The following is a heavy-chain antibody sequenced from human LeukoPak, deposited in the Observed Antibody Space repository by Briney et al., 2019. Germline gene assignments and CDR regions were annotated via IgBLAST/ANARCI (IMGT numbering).Heavy chain of an antibody. Sequence: GASVKVPCKASGGTFSSYAISWVRQAPGQGLEWMGGIIPIFGTANYAQKFQGRVTITTDESTSTAYMELSSLRSEDTAVYYCARGHQRAGSGLDYWGQGTLVTVSS. D-gene: IGHD6-19*01. CDR1: GGTFSSYA. CDR2: IIPIFGTA. J-gene: IGHJ4*02. V-gene: IGHV1-69*05. CDR3: ARGHQRAGSGLDY.